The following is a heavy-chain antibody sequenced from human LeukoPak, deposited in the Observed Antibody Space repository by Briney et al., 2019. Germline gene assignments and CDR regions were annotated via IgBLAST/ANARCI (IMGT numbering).Heavy chain of an antibody. CDR1: GYTFTSYG. Sequence: SVKVSCKASGYTFTSYGISWVRQAPGQGLEWMGGIIPIFGTANYAQKFQGRVTITADESTSTAYMELSSLRSEDTAVYYCASVFQSRRSRYYYYYMDVWGKGTTVTISS. CDR3: ASVFQSRRSRYYYYYMDV. J-gene: IGHJ6*03. CDR2: IIPIFGTA. V-gene: IGHV1-69*13. D-gene: IGHD2/OR15-2a*01.